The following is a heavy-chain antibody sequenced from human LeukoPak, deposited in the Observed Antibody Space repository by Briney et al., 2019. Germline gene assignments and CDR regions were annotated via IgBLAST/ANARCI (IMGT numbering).Heavy chain of an antibody. V-gene: IGHV3-30*03. J-gene: IGHJ6*02. Sequence: PGGSLRLSCAASGFTVSSNYMSWVRQAPGKGLEWITLIPYDGSNKYYADSVKGRFTISRDNSKNTLYLQMNSLRAEDTAVYYCARYYGSGRGYYGLDVWGQGTTVTVFS. CDR2: IPYDGSNK. CDR3: ARYYGSGRGYYGLDV. D-gene: IGHD3-10*01. CDR1: GFTVSSNY.